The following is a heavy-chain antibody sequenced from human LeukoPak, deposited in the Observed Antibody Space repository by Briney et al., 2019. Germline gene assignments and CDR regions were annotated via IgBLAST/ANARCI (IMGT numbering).Heavy chain of an antibody. CDR1: GFAFSSFR. CDR3: ARLDWRGY. Sequence: GGSLRLSCGASGFAFSSFRMSWVRQAPGRGLEWVSSISGNSADINNADSLKGRFTISRDNAKNSLYLQLNSLTVEDTAVYYCARLDWRGYWGQGALVTVSS. J-gene: IGHJ4*02. CDR2: ISGNSADI. D-gene: IGHD2-21*01. V-gene: IGHV3-21*01.